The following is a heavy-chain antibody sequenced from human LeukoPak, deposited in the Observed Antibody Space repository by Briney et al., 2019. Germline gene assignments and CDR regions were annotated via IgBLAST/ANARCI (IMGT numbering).Heavy chain of an antibody. CDR2: ISAYNGNT. J-gene: IGHJ5*02. D-gene: IGHD6-13*01. Sequence: GASVKVSCKASGYTFTSYGISWVRQAPGQGLEWMGWISAYNGNTNYAQKLQGRVTMTTDTSTSTAYMELRSLRSDDTAVYYCARGKDLARYYYFRGIAAAGSWFDPWGQGTLVTVSS. V-gene: IGHV1-18*01. CDR1: GYTFTSYG. CDR3: ARGKDLARYYYFRGIAAAGSWFDP.